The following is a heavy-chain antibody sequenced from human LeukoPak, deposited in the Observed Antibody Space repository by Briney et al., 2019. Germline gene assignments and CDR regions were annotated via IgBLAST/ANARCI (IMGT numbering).Heavy chain of an antibody. V-gene: IGHV4-34*01. CDR1: GESFSGFY. J-gene: IGHJ4*02. CDR3: ARGRVTGTSPYKY. D-gene: IGHD1-20*01. CDR2: INHSGST. Sequence: PSETLSLTCAVYGESFSGFYWSWIRQPPGKGLEWIGEINHSGSTNCNPSLKSRVTISVDTSKNQFSLKINSVTAADTAVYYCARGRVTGTSPYKYWGQGTLVTVSP.